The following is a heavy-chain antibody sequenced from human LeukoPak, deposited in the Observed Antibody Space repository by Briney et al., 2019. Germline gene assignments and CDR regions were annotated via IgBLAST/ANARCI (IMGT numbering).Heavy chain of an antibody. CDR3: ARLSKGGNSALIDY. CDR2: ISTRGSDI. D-gene: IGHD2/OR15-2a*01. CDR1: GFTFSSYS. J-gene: IGHJ4*02. Sequence: PGGSLRLSCGASGFTFSSYSMNWVRQAPGKGLECASYISTRGSDIDYADSLKGRFTISRDNAKSALYLQMNSLRADDTAVYYCARLSKGGNSALIDYWGQGTLVAVSS. V-gene: IGHV3-21*05.